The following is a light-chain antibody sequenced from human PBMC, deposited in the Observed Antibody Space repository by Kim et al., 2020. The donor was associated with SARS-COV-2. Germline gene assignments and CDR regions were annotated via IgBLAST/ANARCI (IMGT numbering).Light chain of an antibody. CDR2: QDT. CDR3: QAWDSSHYV. CDR1: KLGDKF. V-gene: IGLV3-1*01. Sequence: SYELTQPPSVSVSPGQTASITCSGDKLGDKFACWYQQKPGQSPVLVIYQDTKRPSGIPERFSGSNSGNTATLTISGTQAMDEADYYCQAWDSSHYVLGIG. J-gene: IGLJ1*01.